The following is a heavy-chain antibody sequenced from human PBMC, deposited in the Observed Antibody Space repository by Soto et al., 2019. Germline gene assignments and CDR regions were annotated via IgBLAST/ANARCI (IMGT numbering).Heavy chain of an antibody. V-gene: IGHV4-59*08. CDR3: ARHGYDSLFHYLYYFDN. CDR1: GGSFTNYY. CDR2: IYYSGST. Sequence: PSETLSLTCTVSGGSFTNYYWSWIRQPPGKGLEWIGYIYYSGSTNYNPSLKSRVTISVDTSKNQFSLKLTSLTATDTAVYYCARHGYDSLFHYLYYFDNWGQGALVTVSS. J-gene: IGHJ4*02. D-gene: IGHD3-22*01.